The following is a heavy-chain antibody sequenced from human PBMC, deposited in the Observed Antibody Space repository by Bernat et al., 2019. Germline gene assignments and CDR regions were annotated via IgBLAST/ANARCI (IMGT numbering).Heavy chain of an antibody. J-gene: IGHJ4*02. Sequence: EVQLLESGGDLVQAGGSLTLSCTVSGLTFRSYAMSWVSQAPGKGLEWVSSISESVESTFYADSVKGRFTVSRDNSKSTLYLQMNSLRAEDTAVYYCAKQWLALDYWGQGTLVTVSS. V-gene: IGHV3-23*01. CDR2: ISESVEST. D-gene: IGHD6-19*01. CDR1: GLTFRSYA. CDR3: AKQWLALDY.